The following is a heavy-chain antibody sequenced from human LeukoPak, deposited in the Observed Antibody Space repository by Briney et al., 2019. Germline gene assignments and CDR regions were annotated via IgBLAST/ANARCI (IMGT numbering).Heavy chain of an antibody. Sequence: GGSLRLSCAASGFTFSDFAMSWVRQAPGKGLEWVSTISNSGGNTYYADSVEGRFTISRDNSKNTLYLQMNSLRAEDTAVYFCAKTMGAIDHDYWGQGTLVTVSS. CDR3: AKTMGAIDHDY. D-gene: IGHD1-26*01. CDR2: ISNSGGNT. J-gene: IGHJ4*02. V-gene: IGHV3-23*01. CDR1: GFTFSDFA.